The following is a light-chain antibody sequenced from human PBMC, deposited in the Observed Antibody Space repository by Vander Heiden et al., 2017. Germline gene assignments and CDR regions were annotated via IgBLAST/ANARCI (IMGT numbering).Light chain of an antibody. J-gene: IGKJ2*01. V-gene: IGKV1-33*01. CDR3: HQYDNLPYT. CDR1: EDITIY. CDR2: ETS. Sequence: DIPMTQSPSSLSASVGDRVTITCQASEDITIYLNWYQQKPGKAPQLLIYETSNLETGVSSRFSGSGSGTDFTFTISSLQPEDIATYYCHQYDNLPYTFGQGTKLGIK.